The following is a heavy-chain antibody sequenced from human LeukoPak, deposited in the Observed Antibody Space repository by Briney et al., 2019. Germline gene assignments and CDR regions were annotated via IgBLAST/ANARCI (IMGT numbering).Heavy chain of an antibody. CDR3: ARVSSWLDY. CDR2: INPNSGGT. D-gene: IGHD6-13*01. Sequence: ASVKVSCKASGGTFSSYAISWVRQAPGQGLEWMGGINPNSGGTNYAQKFQGRVTMTRDTSISTAYMELSRLRSDDTAVYYCARVSSWLDYWGQGTLVTVSS. V-gene: IGHV1-2*02. CDR1: GGTFSSYA. J-gene: IGHJ4*02.